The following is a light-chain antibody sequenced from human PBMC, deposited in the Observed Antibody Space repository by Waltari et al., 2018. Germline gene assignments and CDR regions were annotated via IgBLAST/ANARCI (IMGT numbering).Light chain of an antibody. J-gene: IGLJ3*02. Sequence: QTVVTQEPSLTVSPGGTVTPTCPSSTGPVTSGYYPNWFQQKPGQAPRALIYSTSNQHSWTPARFSGSLLGGKAALTLSGVQPEDEAEYYCLLYYGGAWVFGGGTKLTVL. CDR2: STS. CDR1: TGPVTSGYY. V-gene: IGLV7-43*01. CDR3: LLYYGGAWV.